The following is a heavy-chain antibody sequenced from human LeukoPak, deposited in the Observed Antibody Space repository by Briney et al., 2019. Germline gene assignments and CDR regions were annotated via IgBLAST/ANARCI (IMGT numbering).Heavy chain of an antibody. V-gene: IGHV1-2*02. J-gene: IGHJ3*02. D-gene: IGHD6-13*01. CDR2: INPNSGGT. CDR1: GYTFTGYY. Sequence: ASVKVSCKASGYTFTGYYMHWVRQAPGQGLEWMGWINPNSGGTNYAQKFQGRVTMTRDTSISTAYMELSRLRSDDTAVYYCAREGIAAAGTYAFDIWGQGTKVTVSS. CDR3: AREGIAAAGTYAFDI.